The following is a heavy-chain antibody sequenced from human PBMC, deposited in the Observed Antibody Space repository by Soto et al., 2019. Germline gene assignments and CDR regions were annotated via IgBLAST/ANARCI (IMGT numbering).Heavy chain of an antibody. D-gene: IGHD5-12*01. CDR2: INPSGGST. CDR3: ARDRIGGYNSYYFDY. J-gene: IGHJ4*02. Sequence: ASVKVSCKASGCTFTSYYMHWVRQAPGQGLEWMGIINPSGGSTSYAQKFQGRVTMTRDTSTSTVYMELSSLRSEDTAVYYCARDRIGGYNSYYFDYWGQGTLVTVSS. V-gene: IGHV1-46*01. CDR1: GCTFTSYY.